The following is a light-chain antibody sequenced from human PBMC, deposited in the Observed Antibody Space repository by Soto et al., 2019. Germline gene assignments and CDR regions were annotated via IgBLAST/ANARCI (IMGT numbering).Light chain of an antibody. CDR3: QQYNSYST. V-gene: IGKV1-5*01. CDR1: QDISSY. J-gene: IGKJ1*01. CDR2: DAS. Sequence: DIQMTQSPSSLSASVADRVTITCQASQDISSYLNWYQHKPGKAPKLLIYDASSLESGVPSRFTGSGSGTEFTFTISSLQPDDFATYYCQQYNSYSTFGQGTKVDIK.